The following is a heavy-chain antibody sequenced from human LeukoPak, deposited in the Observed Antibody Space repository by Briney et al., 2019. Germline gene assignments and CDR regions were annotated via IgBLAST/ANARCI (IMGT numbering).Heavy chain of an antibody. J-gene: IGHJ5*02. Sequence: PGRSLRLSCAASGFTFSSHGMHWVRQAPGKGLEWVAVISYDGSNKYYADSVKGRFTISRDNSKNTLYLQMNSLRAEDTAVYYCAKDHFDWSNWFAPWGQGTLVTVSS. CDR1: GFTFSSHG. CDR3: AKDHFDWSNWFAP. D-gene: IGHD3-9*01. V-gene: IGHV3-30*18. CDR2: ISYDGSNK.